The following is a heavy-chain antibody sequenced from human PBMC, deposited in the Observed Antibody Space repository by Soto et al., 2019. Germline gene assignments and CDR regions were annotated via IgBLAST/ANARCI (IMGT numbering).Heavy chain of an antibody. CDR2: IIPILGIA. V-gene: IGHV1-69*02. D-gene: IGHD3-22*01. Sequence: GASVKVSCKASGGTFSSYTISWVRQAPGQGLEWMGRIIPILGIANYAQKFQGRVTITADKSTSTAYMELSSLRSEDTAVYYCAIYQGGDYYDSSGLDYWGQGTLVTVSS. CDR1: GGTFSSYT. CDR3: AIYQGGDYYDSSGLDY. J-gene: IGHJ4*02.